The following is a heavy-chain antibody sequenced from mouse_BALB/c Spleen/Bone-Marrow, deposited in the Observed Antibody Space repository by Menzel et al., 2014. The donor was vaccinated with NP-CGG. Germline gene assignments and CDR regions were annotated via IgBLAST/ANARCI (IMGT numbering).Heavy chain of an antibody. Sequence: EVKVEESGGGLVQPGGSLKLSCAASGFDFSGYWMTWVRQAPGKGLERIGEINPDSSTINYTPSLKDKFIISRDNAKNALYLQMSKVRSEDTALYYCARPGYYGYQDVWGAGTTVTVSS. J-gene: IGHJ1*01. CDR1: GFDFSGYW. V-gene: IGHV4-1*02. D-gene: IGHD1-2*01. CDR2: INPDSSTI. CDR3: ARPGYYGYQDV.